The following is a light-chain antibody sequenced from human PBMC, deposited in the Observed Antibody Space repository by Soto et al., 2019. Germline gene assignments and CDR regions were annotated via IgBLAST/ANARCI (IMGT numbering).Light chain of an antibody. CDR3: QQYNSYSWT. CDR1: QGITSY. V-gene: IGKV1-9*01. CDR2: AAS. J-gene: IGKJ1*01. Sequence: IQLTQSPSSLSASVGDSVTITCRASQGITSYLAWYQQKPGKAPNLLIYAASTLQSGVPSRFSGSGSGTDFTLTISSLQPDDFATYYCQQYNSYSWTFGQGTKVDIK.